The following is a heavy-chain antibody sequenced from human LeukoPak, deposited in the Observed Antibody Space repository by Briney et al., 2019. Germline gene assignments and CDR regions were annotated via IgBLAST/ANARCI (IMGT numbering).Heavy chain of an antibody. CDR2: IYYSGST. J-gene: IGHJ4*02. CDR1: GGSISSGGYY. CDR3: ARAHPEEVPESPYDIAPHFDY. D-gene: IGHD3-9*01. Sequence: SETLSLTCTASGGSISSGGYYWSWIRQHPGKGLEWIGYIYYSGSTYYNPSLKSRVTISVDTSKNQFSLKLSSVTAADTAVYYCARAHPEEVPESPYDIAPHFDYWGQGTLVTVSS. V-gene: IGHV4-31*03.